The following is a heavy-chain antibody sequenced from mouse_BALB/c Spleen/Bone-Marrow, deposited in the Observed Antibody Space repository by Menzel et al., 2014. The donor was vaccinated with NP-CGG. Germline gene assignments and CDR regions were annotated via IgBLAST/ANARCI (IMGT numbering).Heavy chain of an antibody. V-gene: IGHV5-6*01. CDR2: IGSGGSYT. CDR3: ARGGGAYYGNYWFAY. J-gene: IGHJ3*01. D-gene: IGHD2-10*01. Sequence: EVQLVESGGDLVKPGGSLKLSCAASGFTFSSYGMSWVRQTPDKRLEWVATIGSGGSYTYYPDSVKGRFTISRDNAKNTLYLQMGSLKSEDTAMYYCARGGGAYYGNYWFAYWGQGTLVTVSA. CDR1: GFTFSSYG.